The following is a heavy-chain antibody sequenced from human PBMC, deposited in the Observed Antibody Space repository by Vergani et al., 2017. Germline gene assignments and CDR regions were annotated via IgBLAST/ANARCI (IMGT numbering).Heavy chain of an antibody. CDR3: ARDQNYYFDY. J-gene: IGHJ4*02. V-gene: IGHV3-9*01. D-gene: IGHD1-7*01. CDR2: ISWNSGSI. CDR1: GFTFDDYA. Sequence: EVQLVESGGGLVQPGRSLRLSCAASGFTFDDYAMHWVRQAPGKGLEWVSGISWNSGSIGYADSVKGRFTISRDNAKNSLYLQMNSLRAEDTALYYCARDQNYYFDYWGQGTLVTVSS.